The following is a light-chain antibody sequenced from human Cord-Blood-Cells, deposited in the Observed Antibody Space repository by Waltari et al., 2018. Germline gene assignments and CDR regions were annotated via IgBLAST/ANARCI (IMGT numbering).Light chain of an antibody. V-gene: IGLV2-23*01. CDR2: EGS. CDR3: CSYAGSSTYWV. CDR1: SSDVGSYNL. J-gene: IGLJ3*02. Sequence: QSALTQPASVSGSPGQSITISCTGTSSDVGSYNLVCWYQQHPGKAPKLMIYEGSKRTSGVSNRLSGSKSGNTASLTISGLQAEDEADYYCCSYAGSSTYWVFGGGTKLTVL.